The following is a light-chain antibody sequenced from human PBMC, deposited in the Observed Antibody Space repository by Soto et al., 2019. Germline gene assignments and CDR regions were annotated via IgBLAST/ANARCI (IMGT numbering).Light chain of an antibody. CDR1: QGIRSN. CDR2: AAS. V-gene: IGKV1-9*01. J-gene: IGKJ4*01. Sequence: DIPLTQSPSFLSTSVGDRVTITCRASQGIRSNLAWYQQKPGKAPKLLIYAASTLQSGVPTRFSGSGSGTDFTLTISSLQPEDFASYFCQQLNNYPLTFGGGTKVEI. CDR3: QQLNNYPLT.